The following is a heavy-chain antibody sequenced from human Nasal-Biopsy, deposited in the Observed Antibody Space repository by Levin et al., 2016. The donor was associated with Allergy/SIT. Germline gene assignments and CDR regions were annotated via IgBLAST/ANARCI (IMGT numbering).Heavy chain of an antibody. CDR2: IRYDGSIK. Sequence: GGSLRLSCAASGFTFSSYGVHWVRQAPGKGLEWVAFIRYDGSIKEYADSVKGRFTISRDKSKNTLYLQMNSLRAEDTAVYYCAKDQRSFGPDYYDSDGYYFDYWGQGTLVTVSS. CDR1: GFTFSSYG. V-gene: IGHV3-30*02. D-gene: IGHD3-22*01. J-gene: IGHJ4*02. CDR3: AKDQRSFGPDYYDSDGYYFDY.